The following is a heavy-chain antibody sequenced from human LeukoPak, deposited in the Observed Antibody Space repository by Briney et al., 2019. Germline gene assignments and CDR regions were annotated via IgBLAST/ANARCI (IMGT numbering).Heavy chain of an antibody. CDR3: ARRGLAVAGYYFDY. J-gene: IGHJ4*02. CDR1: GGSISSGGYY. D-gene: IGHD6-19*01. V-gene: IGHV4-31*03. Sequence: SETLSLTCTVSGGSISSGGYYWSWIRQHPGKGLEWIGYIYYSGSTYYNPSLKSRVTISVDTSKNQFSLKLSSVTAADTAVYYCARRGLAVAGYYFDYWGQGTLVTVSS. CDR2: IYYSGST.